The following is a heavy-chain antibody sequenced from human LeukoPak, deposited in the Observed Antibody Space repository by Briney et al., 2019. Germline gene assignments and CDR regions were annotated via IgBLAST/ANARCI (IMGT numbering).Heavy chain of an antibody. CDR2: IYYSGST. Sequence: SETLSLTCTVSGGSISSSSYYWSWIRQPPGKGLEWIGYIYYSGSTNYNPSLKSRVTISVDTSKNQFSLKLSSVTAADTAVYYCARAGGFTILRGAVNNWFDPWGQGTLVTVSS. J-gene: IGHJ5*02. D-gene: IGHD3-10*01. V-gene: IGHV4-61*01. CDR3: ARAGGFTILRGAVNNWFDP. CDR1: GGSISSSSYY.